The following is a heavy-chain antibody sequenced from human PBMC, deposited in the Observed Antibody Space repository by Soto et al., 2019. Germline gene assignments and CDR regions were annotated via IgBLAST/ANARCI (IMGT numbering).Heavy chain of an antibody. V-gene: IGHV3-23*01. CDR1: GFTFISYA. CDR3: ARDRPSVRYYCMDV. CDR2: IGESGTPT. Sequence: GWSLRLSCAASGFTFISYAMKWVRQAPGKGLEWVSLIGESGTPTYYADSVKGRFTISRDNSGNTLFLEMYSLRAEDTAVYYCARDRPSVRYYCMDVWGKGSTVTVCS. J-gene: IGHJ6*04.